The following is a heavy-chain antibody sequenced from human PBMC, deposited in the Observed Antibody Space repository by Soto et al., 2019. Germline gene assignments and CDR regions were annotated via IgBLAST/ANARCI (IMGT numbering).Heavy chain of an antibody. Sequence: GGSLRLSCAASGFTFSSYAMHWVRQAPGKGPEWVAVISYDGSNKYYADSVKGRFTISRDNSKNTLYLQMNSLRAEDTAVYYCARGPPRKNYYDSSGSNWFDPWGQGTLVTVSS. J-gene: IGHJ5*02. CDR2: ISYDGSNK. CDR3: ARGPPRKNYYDSSGSNWFDP. CDR1: GFTFSSYA. V-gene: IGHV3-30-3*01. D-gene: IGHD3-22*01.